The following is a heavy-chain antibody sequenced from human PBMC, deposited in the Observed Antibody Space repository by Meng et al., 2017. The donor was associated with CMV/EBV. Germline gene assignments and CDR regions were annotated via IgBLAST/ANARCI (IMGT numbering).Heavy chain of an antibody. V-gene: IGHV3-21*01. J-gene: IGHJ6*02. CDR1: GFTFSSYS. CDR2: ISSSSSYK. D-gene: IGHD6-13*01. CDR3: ARIIAAAGVPDYYYGMDV. Sequence: GGSLRLSCAASGFTFSSYSMNWVRQAPGKGLEWVSSISSSSSYKYYADSVKGRFTISRENAKNPLYLQMNSLRAEDTAVYYCARIIAAAGVPDYYYGMDVWGQGTTVTVSS.